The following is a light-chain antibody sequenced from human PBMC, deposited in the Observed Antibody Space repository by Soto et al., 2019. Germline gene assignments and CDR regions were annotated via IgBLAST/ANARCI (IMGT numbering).Light chain of an antibody. J-gene: IGLJ2*01. Sequence: QSALTQPPSASGSPGQSVPISCTGTSSNVGGYNYVSWYQQYPGKAPKLMIYEVSKRPSGVPDRFSGSKSGNTASLTVSGLQAEDEADYYCSSYAGSNNFVVFGGGTKLTVL. V-gene: IGLV2-8*01. CDR1: SSNVGGYNY. CDR2: EVS. CDR3: SSYAGSNNFVV.